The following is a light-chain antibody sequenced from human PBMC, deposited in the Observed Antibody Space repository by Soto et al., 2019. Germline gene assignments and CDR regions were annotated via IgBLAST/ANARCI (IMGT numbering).Light chain of an antibody. CDR2: EVT. V-gene: IGLV2-14*01. Sequence: QSALTQPASVSGSLGQSITISCTGTSSDVGAYNYVSWYQQHPDKAPKLLIFEVTNRPSGVSGRFSGSKSGITASLSISGLQPEDEADYYCNSYSSSSPVLFGGGTKLTVL. CDR1: SSDVGAYNY. J-gene: IGLJ2*01. CDR3: NSYSSSSPVL.